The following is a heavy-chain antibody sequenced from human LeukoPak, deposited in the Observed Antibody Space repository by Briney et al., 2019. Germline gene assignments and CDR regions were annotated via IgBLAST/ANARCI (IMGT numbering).Heavy chain of an antibody. V-gene: IGHV3-23*01. D-gene: IGHD1-26*01. CDR2: ISGSGGTT. Sequence: GGSLRLSCAASGFTFSSYAMSWVRQAPGKGLEWVSAISGSGGTTYHANSVKGRFTISRDNSKNTLYLQMNSLRAEDTAVYYCAKDPWELNYFDYWGQGTLVTVSS. CDR3: AKDPWELNYFDY. CDR1: GFTFSSYA. J-gene: IGHJ4*02.